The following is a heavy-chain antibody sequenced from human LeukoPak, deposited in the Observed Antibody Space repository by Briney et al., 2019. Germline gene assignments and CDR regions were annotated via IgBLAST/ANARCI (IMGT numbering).Heavy chain of an antibody. V-gene: IGHV3-21*01. J-gene: IGHJ4*02. CDR3: ARDPGIAAAPYYFDY. D-gene: IGHD6-13*01. CDR1: GFTVSSNY. Sequence: PGGSLRLSCAASGFTVSSNYMSWVRQAPGKGLEWVSSISSSSSYIYYADSVKGRFTISRDNAKNSLYLQMNSLRAEDTAVYYCARDPGIAAAPYYFDYWGQGTLVTVSS. CDR2: ISSSSSYI.